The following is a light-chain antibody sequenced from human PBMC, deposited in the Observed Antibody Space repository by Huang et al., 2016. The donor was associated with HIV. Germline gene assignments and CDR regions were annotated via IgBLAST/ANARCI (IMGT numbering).Light chain of an antibody. Sequence: DIQMTQSPSTLSASVGDRVTITCRASQSISDYLAWYQQKPGAAPKVLIYQASTLQTGVPSRFSGSGFGTEFTLTISSLQPDDFATYYCQQYNTYSPLTVGGGTKVENK. CDR2: QAS. J-gene: IGKJ4*01. CDR1: QSISDY. CDR3: QQYNTYSPLT. V-gene: IGKV1-5*03.